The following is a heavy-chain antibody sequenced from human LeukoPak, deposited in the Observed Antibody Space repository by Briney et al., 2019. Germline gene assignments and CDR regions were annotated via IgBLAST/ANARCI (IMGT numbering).Heavy chain of an antibody. CDR1: GYTFTGYY. V-gene: IGHV1-2*02. D-gene: IGHD2-15*01. J-gene: IGHJ6*03. CDR3: AIPAATRRGYYYYYYMDV. Sequence: ASVKVSCKASGYTFTGYYMHWVRQAPGQGLEWMGWINPNSGGTNYAQKFQGRVTMTRDTSISTAYMELSRLRSDDTAVYYCAIPAATRRGYYYYYYMDVWGKGTTVTVSS. CDR2: INPNSGGT.